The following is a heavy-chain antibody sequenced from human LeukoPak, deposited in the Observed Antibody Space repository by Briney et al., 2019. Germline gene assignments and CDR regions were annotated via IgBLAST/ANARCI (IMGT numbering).Heavy chain of an antibody. CDR1: GFTFSSYA. J-gene: IGHJ4*02. V-gene: IGHV3-30-3*01. Sequence: GGSLRLSCAASGFTFSSYAMHWVRQAPGKGLERVAVISYDGSNKYYADSVKGRFTISRDNSKNTLYLQMNSLRAEDTAVYYCARSKRYYYDSSGYSHWGQGTLVTVSS. D-gene: IGHD3-22*01. CDR3: ARSKRYYYDSSGYSH. CDR2: ISYDGSNK.